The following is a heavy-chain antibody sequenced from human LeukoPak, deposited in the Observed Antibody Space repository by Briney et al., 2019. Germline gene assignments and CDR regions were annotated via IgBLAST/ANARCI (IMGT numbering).Heavy chain of an antibody. CDR2: ISSSSSYI. CDR1: GFTFSSYS. J-gene: IGHJ6*02. D-gene: IGHD6-13*01. V-gene: IGHV3-21*01. Sequence: GGSLRLSCAASGFTFSSYSMNWVRQAPGKGLEWVSSISSSSSYIYYADSVKGRFTISRDNAKNSLYLQMNSLRAEDTAVYYCARESSSWYDYGMDVWGQGTTVTVSS. CDR3: ARESSSWYDYGMDV.